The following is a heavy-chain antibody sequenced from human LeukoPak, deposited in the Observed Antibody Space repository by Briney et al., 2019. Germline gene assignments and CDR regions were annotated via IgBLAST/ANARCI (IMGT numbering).Heavy chain of an antibody. Sequence: PGGSLRLSCAASGFTFSDHYMDWVRQAPGKRLEWVGRIRNKADTYTTEYAASVKGRFTISRDDSKNSLYLQMNSLKTEDTAVYYCAREVWSGYYTLYYFDYWGQGTLVTVSS. D-gene: IGHD3-3*01. J-gene: IGHJ4*02. V-gene: IGHV3-72*01. CDR3: AREVWSGYYTLYYFDY. CDR2: IRNKADTYTT. CDR1: GFTFSDHY.